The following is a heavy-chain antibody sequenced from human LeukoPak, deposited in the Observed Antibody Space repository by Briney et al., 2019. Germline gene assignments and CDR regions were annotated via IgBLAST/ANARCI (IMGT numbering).Heavy chain of an antibody. V-gene: IGHV1-46*01. Sequence: ASVKVSCKASGYTFTSYYVHWVRQAPGQGLEWMGIINPSTGSTTYAQKFQGRLTMTRDTSTSTVYMELSSLRSEDTAVYYCARDSSGWYRGGLLDYWGQGTLVTVSS. J-gene: IGHJ4*02. CDR3: ARDSSGWYRGGLLDY. D-gene: IGHD6-19*01. CDR2: INPSTGST. CDR1: GYTFTSYY.